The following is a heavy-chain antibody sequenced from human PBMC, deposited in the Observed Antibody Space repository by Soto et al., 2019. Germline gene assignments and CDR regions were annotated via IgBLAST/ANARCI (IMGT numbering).Heavy chain of an antibody. CDR2: IYYSGSP. D-gene: IGHD6-19*01. CDR1: GGSISSSSHY. J-gene: IGHJ5*02. Sequence: ASETLSLTCTVSGGSISSSSHYWGWIRQPPGQGLEWIGTIYYSGSPYYNPSLASRVSISLDRSNNQCSLKLKSVTAADTAVYFCAGMPYTSGLRFDPWGPGTLVTVSS. V-gene: IGHV4-39*07. CDR3: AGMPYTSGLRFDP.